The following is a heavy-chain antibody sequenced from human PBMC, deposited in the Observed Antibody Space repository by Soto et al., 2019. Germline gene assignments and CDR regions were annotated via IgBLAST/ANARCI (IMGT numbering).Heavy chain of an antibody. CDR1: GFSLTTSGVG. CDR2: IYWDDDK. J-gene: IGHJ4*02. Sequence: QITLNESGPTVVRPTETLTLTCRFSGFSLTTSGVGVGWIRQSPGKAPEWLALIYWDDDKTYSASLKNRLTTTKDTSKNQVVLTVSDLDPTDTATYYCAHRVLRTVFGLVTTTAIYFDFWGQGTPVAVSS. D-gene: IGHD3-3*01. V-gene: IGHV2-5*02. CDR3: AHRVLRTVFGLVTTTAIYFDF.